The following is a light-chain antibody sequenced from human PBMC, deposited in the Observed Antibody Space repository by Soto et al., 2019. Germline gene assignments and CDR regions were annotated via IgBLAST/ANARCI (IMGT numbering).Light chain of an antibody. V-gene: IGKV1-27*01. J-gene: IGKJ2*01. CDR1: QGISNY. Sequence: DIQMTQSPSSLSASVGDRVTITCRASQGISNYLAWYQQKPGKVPKLLIYAASTLQSGVPSRFSGSGSGTDFTLTISSLQPEDVATYYCQKYNSAPPENTFGQGTKLDI. CDR3: QKYNSAPPENT. CDR2: AAS.